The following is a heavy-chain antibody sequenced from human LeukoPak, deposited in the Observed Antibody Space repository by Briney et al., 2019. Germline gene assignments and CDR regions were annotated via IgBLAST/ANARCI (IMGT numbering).Heavy chain of an antibody. J-gene: IGHJ4*02. CDR1: GFSSSDSL. CDR3: TRQRPQTGTFDY. D-gene: IGHD3-9*01. CDR2: VRDRANSYAT. Sequence: PGGCLRLSSAASGFSSSDSLMHWGCHASGKGVEWVGRVRDRANSYATGYAASVEGRFTISRDDSENTAYLQMNSLIIEDTAVYYCTRQRPQTGTFDYWGQGVLVTVSS. V-gene: IGHV3-73*01.